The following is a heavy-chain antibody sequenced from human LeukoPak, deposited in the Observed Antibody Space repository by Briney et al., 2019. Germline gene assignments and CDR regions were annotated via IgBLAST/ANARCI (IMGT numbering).Heavy chain of an antibody. D-gene: IGHD3-10*01. CDR2: IIPILGIA. V-gene: IGHV1-69*04. CDR3: ARPGSGSYYHYYYYYGMDV. J-gene: IGHJ6*02. Sequence: GASVKVSCKASGGTFSSYAISWVRQAPGQGLEWMGRIIPILGIANYAQKFQGRVTITADKSTSTAYMELSSLRSEDTAVYYCARPGSGSYYHYYYYYGMDVWGQGTTVTVSS. CDR1: GGTFSSYA.